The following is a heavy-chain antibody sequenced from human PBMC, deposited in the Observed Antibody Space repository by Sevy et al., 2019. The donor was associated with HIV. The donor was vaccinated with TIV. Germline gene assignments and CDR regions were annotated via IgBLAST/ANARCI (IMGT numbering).Heavy chain of an antibody. V-gene: IGHV3-64D*06. CDR3: VKYRGLTQDFDY. CDR2: ITSNGLST. J-gene: IGHJ4*02. CDR1: GFPFRSNI. D-gene: IGHD3-10*01. Sequence: GGSLRLSCSASGFPFRSNIMGWVRQAPGKRLEYVSGITSNGLSTHYVPSVNGRFSISRDNSKNTMYLQMSSLRPEDTAVYYCVKYRGLTQDFDYWGQGTLVTVSS.